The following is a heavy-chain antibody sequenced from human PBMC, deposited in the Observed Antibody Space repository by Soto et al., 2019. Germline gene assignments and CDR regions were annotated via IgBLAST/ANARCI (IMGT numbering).Heavy chain of an antibody. CDR3: VRACNSANCPYYFDC. CDR1: GFSFSSYW. V-gene: IGHV3-7*01. D-gene: IGHD2-2*01. J-gene: IGHJ4*02. CDR2: IKQDGSEK. Sequence: GGSLGLSCAAYGFSFSSYWMRWVRQAPGKGLEWVANIKQDGSEKYHVDSVKGRFTISRDNAKNSLFLQMSTLRAEDTAVYYCVRACNSANCPYYFDCWGQGTLVTVSS.